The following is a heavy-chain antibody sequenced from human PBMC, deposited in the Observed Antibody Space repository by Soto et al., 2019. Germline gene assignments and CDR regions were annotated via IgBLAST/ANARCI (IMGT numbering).Heavy chain of an antibody. CDR2: IYPGDSHT. CDR3: ARQGCCSTTACSTVDY. V-gene: IGHV5-51*01. CDR1: GYSFTSYW. D-gene: IGHD2-2*02. Sequence: GESLKISCKGSGYSFTSYWIGWVRQMPGKGLEWLGIIYPGDSHTRYSPSFQGQVTISADKSISTAYLQWNSLKASDTAIYYCARQGCCSTTACSTVDYWGQGTLVTVSS. J-gene: IGHJ4*02.